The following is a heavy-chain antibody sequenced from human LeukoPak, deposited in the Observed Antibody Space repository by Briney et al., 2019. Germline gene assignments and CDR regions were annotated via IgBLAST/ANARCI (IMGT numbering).Heavy chain of an antibody. V-gene: IGHV4-4*07. J-gene: IGHJ5*02. CDR2: IYTSGST. Sequence: SETLSLTCTVSGGSISDYYWSWIRQPPGKGLEWIGRIYTSGSTNYNPSLKSRVTISVDTSKNQFSLKLSSVTAADTAVYYCARGIYGDQHNWFDPWGQGTLVAVSS. D-gene: IGHD4-17*01. CDR1: GGSISDYY. CDR3: ARGIYGDQHNWFDP.